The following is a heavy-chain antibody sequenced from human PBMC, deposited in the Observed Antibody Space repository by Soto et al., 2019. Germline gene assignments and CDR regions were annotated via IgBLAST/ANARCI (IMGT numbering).Heavy chain of an antibody. J-gene: IGHJ4*02. CDR2: ISAHNGNT. Sequence: QVQLVQNGSEVKKPGASVKVSCKASGYTFTSYGISWVRQAPGQGLEWMGWISAHNGNTKYAQKLQGRVTMTTDTSTTTAYMEVRSLRSDDTAVYYCARDTAMALPDAWGQGTLVTVSS. D-gene: IGHD5-18*01. V-gene: IGHV1-18*01. CDR3: ARDTAMALPDA. CDR1: GYTFTSYG.